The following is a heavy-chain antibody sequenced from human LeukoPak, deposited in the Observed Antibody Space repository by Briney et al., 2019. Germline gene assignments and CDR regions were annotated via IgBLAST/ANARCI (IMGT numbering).Heavy chain of an antibody. V-gene: IGHV4-59*01. J-gene: IGHJ3*02. D-gene: IGHD3-22*01. CDR1: GGSISSFY. CDR3: ARIYDSSGYPAFDI. CDR2: IYYSGST. Sequence: SETLSLTCTVSGGSISSFYWSWIRQPPGKGLEWIGYIYYSGSTNYNPPLKSRVTISVDTSKNQFSLKLSSVTAADTAVYYCARIYDSSGYPAFDIWGQGTMVTVSS.